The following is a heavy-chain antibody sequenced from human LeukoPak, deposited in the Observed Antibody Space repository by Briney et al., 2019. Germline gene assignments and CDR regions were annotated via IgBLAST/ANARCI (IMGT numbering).Heavy chain of an antibody. CDR2: INPNSGGT. J-gene: IGHJ3*01. D-gene: IGHD6-13*01. V-gene: IGHV1-2*06. Sequence: GASVKVSCKASGYTFTGYYMHWVRQAPGQGLEWMGRINPNSGGTNYAQKFQGRVTMTRDTSISKAYMELSRLRSDDTAVYYCARGYSSSWYDAFDGWGQGTMVTVSS. CDR1: GYTFTGYY. CDR3: ARGYSSSWYDAFDG.